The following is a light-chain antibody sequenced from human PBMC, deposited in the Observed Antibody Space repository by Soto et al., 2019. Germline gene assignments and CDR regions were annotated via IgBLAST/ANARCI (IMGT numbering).Light chain of an antibody. CDR2: GAS. CDR3: QQYSTSRLT. J-gene: IGKJ4*01. V-gene: IGKV3-20*01. Sequence: EIVLTQSPGTLSLSPGERATLSCRASQSVTSSYLAWYQQKPGQAPRLLISGASSRATGIPDRFSGSGSVTDFTLTISRLEPEDFAVYYCQQYSTSRLTFGGGTKVEIK. CDR1: QSVTSSY.